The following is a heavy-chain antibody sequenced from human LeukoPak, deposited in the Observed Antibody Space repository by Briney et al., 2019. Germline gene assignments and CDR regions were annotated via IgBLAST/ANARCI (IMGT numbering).Heavy chain of an antibody. CDR3: ARGSQTRTGTTEVDDY. Sequence: ASVKVSCKASGYTFTSYDINWVRQATGQGLEWMGWMNPNSGNTGYAQKFQGRVTMTRNTSISTAYMELSSLRSEDTAVYYCARGSQTRTGTTEVDDYWGQGTLVTVSS. J-gene: IGHJ4*02. D-gene: IGHD1-1*01. CDR1: GYTFTSYD. CDR2: MNPNSGNT. V-gene: IGHV1-8*01.